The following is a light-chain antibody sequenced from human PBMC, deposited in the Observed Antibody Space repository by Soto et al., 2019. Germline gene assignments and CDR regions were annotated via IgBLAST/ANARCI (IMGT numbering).Light chain of an antibody. V-gene: IGLV2-14*03. CDR3: KSYSRRSGPVVV. CDR2: VVT. Sequence: QSVLAQPASVSGAPGQSITISCTGTSRDVGGDNDVTWYQQYPGKAPKLIIYVVTYRPSGVSDRFSGSKSGNTASLTISGLQAEDEADYYCKSYSRRSGPVVVFGGGTKLTVL. CDR1: SRDVGGDND. J-gene: IGLJ2*01.